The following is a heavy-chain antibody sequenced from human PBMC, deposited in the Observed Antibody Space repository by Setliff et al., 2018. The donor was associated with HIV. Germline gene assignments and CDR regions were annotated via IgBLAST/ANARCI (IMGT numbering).Heavy chain of an antibody. CDR1: GDSISSGGYY. V-gene: IGHV4-31*03. J-gene: IGHJ4*02. Sequence: TLSLTCTVSGDSISSGGYYWSWIRQLPGKGLEWIGYIYYSGATYYNPSLKNRVTISLDTSKSQFSLKLTSVTAADTALYYCASGRGAKGGYDYFGSWGQGTLVTVPS. CDR2: IYYSGAT. D-gene: IGHD5-12*01. CDR3: ASGRGAKGGYDYFGS.